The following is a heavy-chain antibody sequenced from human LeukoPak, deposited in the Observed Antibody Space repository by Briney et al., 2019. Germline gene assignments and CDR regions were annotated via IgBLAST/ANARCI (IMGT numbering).Heavy chain of an antibody. Sequence: PGGSLRLSCAASGFTFSTFSINWVRQAPGKGLEWVSYISSSGSGIYYADSVKGRFTTSRDNAKNSMFLQMDSLRAEDTAVYYCARSCSGGSCLDSWGQGTLVTVSS. CDR2: ISSSGSGI. V-gene: IGHV3-48*01. CDR3: ARSCSGGSCLDS. D-gene: IGHD2-15*01. J-gene: IGHJ4*02. CDR1: GFTFSTFS.